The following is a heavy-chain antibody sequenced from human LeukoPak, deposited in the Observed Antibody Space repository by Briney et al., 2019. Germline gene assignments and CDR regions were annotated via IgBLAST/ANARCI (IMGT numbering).Heavy chain of an antibody. CDR2: IKPSGGST. V-gene: IGHV1-46*03. CDR3: ARRSPEGEYYFDY. Sequence: ASVKVSCKASGHTFTSYDVHWVRQAPGQGLEWMGIIKPSGGSTSYAQKCQGRVTMTRDTSTSTVYMELSSLRSEDTAVYYCARRSPEGEYYFDYWGQGTLVTVSS. D-gene: IGHD3-16*01. CDR1: GHTFTSYD. J-gene: IGHJ4*02.